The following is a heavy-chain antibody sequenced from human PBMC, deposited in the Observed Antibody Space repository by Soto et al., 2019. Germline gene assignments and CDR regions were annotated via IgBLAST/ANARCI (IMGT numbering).Heavy chain of an antibody. CDR3: ARLSGDHSAFFSYGMDA. CDR2: INSDGTIS. CDR1: GFTFDTYW. Sequence: GGSLRLSCAASGFTFDTYWMNWVRQAPGKGPEWLSGINSDGTISSYADSGKGRFTISRDNARNTLSLQMNSLRADATAVYYCARLSGDHSAFFSYGMDAWGQGTTVTVSS. V-gene: IGHV3-74*01. D-gene: IGHD2-21*01. J-gene: IGHJ6*02.